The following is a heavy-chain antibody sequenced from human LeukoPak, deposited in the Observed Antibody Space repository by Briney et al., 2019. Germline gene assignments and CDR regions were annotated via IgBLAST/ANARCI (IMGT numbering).Heavy chain of an antibody. D-gene: IGHD4-17*01. CDR1: GLTFSSHA. CDR2: ISASGGNT. CDR3: ARNRGDPSYFDY. V-gene: IGHV3-23*01. Sequence: PGGSLTLSCAASGLTFSSHAMNWVRLAPGKGLEWVSVISASGGNTDYADSVKGRFTISGNNPKNSLYLQMNSLRAEDTAVYYCARNRGDPSYFDYWGQGTLVTVSS. J-gene: IGHJ4*02.